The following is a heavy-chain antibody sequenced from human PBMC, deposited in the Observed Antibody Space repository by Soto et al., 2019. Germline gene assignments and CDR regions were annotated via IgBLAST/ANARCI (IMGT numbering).Heavy chain of an antibody. CDR2: IIPTFGTA. D-gene: IGHD2-21*01. J-gene: IGHJ6*02. Sequence: QVQLVQSGAEVKKPGSSVKVSCKASGGTFSSYTISWVRQAPGQGREWMGGIIPTFGTADYAQKFQGRVTITADESTSTGYMELSSLRSEDTALYYCARPSCGAACYYYGMDVWGQGTAVTVSS. V-gene: IGHV1-69*12. CDR3: ARPSCGAACYYYGMDV. CDR1: GGTFSSYT.